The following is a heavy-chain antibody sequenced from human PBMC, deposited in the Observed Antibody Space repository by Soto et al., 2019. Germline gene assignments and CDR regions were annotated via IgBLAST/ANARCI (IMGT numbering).Heavy chain of an antibody. D-gene: IGHD1-26*01. CDR1: GYTFSSYD. CDR2: MNPESRNT. Sequence: VSCKASGYTFSSYDINWVRQATGQGLEWMGWMNPESRNTGYAQKFQGRVTMTRDTSISTAYMELTSLTSEDTAVYYCARFVRHQLPTIDFWGQGTLVTVSS. V-gene: IGHV1-8*01. J-gene: IGHJ4*02. CDR3: ARFVRHQLPTIDF.